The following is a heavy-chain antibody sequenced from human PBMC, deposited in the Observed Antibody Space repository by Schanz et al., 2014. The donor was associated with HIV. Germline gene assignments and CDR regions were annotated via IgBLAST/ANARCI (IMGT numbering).Heavy chain of an antibody. CDR3: ARRRGWGSYRYFPYGLDV. J-gene: IGHJ6*02. CDR1: GGTFSSHA. CDR2: IIPIFGTA. Sequence: QVQLVQSGPEVKKPGASVRVSCKASGGTFSSHAISWVRQAPGQGLEWMGGIIPIFGTANSAQNFQGRVTLTRDTSITTAYMELTSLRPEDTAVYYCARRRGWGSYRYFPYGLDVWGQGTTVTVSS. V-gene: IGHV1-69*06. D-gene: IGHD3-16*02.